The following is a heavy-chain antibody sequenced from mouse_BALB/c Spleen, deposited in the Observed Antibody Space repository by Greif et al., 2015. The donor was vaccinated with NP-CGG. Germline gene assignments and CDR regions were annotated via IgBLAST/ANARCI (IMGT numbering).Heavy chain of an antibody. Sequence: EVKLMESGGGLVQPGGSLKLSCAASGFTFSSYGMSWVRQTPDKRLELVATINSNGGSTYYPDSVKGRFTISRDNAKNPLYLQMSSLKSEDTAMYYCASLTVVADWYFDVWGAGTTVTVSS. CDR3: ASLTVVADWYFDV. CDR2: INSNGGST. V-gene: IGHV5-6-3*01. J-gene: IGHJ1*01. D-gene: IGHD1-1*01. CDR1: GFTFSSYG.